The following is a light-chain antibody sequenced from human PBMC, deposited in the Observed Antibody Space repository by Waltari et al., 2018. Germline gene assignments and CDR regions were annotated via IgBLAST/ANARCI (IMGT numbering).Light chain of an antibody. CDR3: QQYFDTPRT. CDR2: WAS. Sequence: DIVMTQSPDSLAVSLGERATINCKSSQSLLYSPNNQNYLAWFQQRPGQPPKLLIYWASTRESGVPDRFSGSGSGSDFTLTITSLQAEDVAVYYCQQYFDTPRTFGQGTKVEIK. J-gene: IGKJ1*01. V-gene: IGKV4-1*01. CDR1: QSLLYSPNNQNY.